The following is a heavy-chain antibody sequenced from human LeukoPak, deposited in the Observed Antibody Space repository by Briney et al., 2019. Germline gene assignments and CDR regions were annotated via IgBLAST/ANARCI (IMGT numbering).Heavy chain of an antibody. D-gene: IGHD3-10*01. V-gene: IGHV1-24*01. J-gene: IGHJ4*02. CDR2: FDPEDGET. CDR1: GYTLTALS. Sequence: ASVKVSCKVSGYTLTALSMHWVRQAPGKGLEWMGGFDPEDGETIYAQKFQGRVTMTEDTSTDTAYMELSSLRSEDTAVYYCATHGRFGELSVDYWGQGTLVTVSS. CDR3: ATHGRFGELSVDY.